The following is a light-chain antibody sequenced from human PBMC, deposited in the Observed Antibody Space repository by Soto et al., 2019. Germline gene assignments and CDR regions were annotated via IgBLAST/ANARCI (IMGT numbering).Light chain of an antibody. CDR3: QQYNSWPHT. Sequence: EVVVTQSPSTLSVSLGQRATLSCRTSQTVSNNLAWYRQKPGQAPSLLIYGISTRATGLPARFSGAGSGTEFTLTISSLQSEDSALYYCQQYNSWPHTFGQGTKLEIK. J-gene: IGKJ2*01. CDR2: GIS. V-gene: IGKV3-15*01. CDR1: QTVSNN.